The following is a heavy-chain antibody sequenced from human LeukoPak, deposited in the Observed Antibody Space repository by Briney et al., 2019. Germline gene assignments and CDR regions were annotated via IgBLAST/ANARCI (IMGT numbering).Heavy chain of an antibody. J-gene: IGHJ6*04. CDR2: ISSSSSYI. Sequence: GGSLRLSCAASGFTFSSYSMHWVRQAPGKGLEWVSSISSSSSYIFYADSVKGRFTISRDNAKNSLYLQMNSLRAEDTAVYYCARDNTRDFDWLIYYYGMDVWGKGTTVTVSS. CDR1: GFTFSSYS. V-gene: IGHV3-21*01. CDR3: ARDNTRDFDWLIYYYGMDV. D-gene: IGHD3-9*01.